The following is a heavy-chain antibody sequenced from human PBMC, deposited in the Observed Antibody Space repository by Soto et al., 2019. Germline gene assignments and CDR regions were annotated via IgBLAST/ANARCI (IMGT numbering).Heavy chain of an antibody. CDR1: GGSVSSGSYY. D-gene: IGHD2-2*03. V-gene: IGHV4-61*01. Sequence: SETLSLTCTVSGGSVSSGSYYWSWIRQPPGKGLEWIGYIYYSGSTNYNPSLKSRVTISVDTSKNQFSLKLSSVTAADTAVYYCARDGYCSSTSCPGPYYYYYGMDVWGQGTTVTVSS. CDR2: IYYSGST. CDR3: ARDGYCSSTSCPGPYYYYYGMDV. J-gene: IGHJ6*02.